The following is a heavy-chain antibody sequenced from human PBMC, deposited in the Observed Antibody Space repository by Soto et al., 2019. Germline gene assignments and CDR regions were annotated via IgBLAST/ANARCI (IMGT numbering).Heavy chain of an antibody. V-gene: IGHV5-10-1*01. Sequence: SLKISCKGSGYSFAGYWITWVRQKPGKGLEWMGRIDPSDSQTYYSPSFRGHVTISVTKSITTVFLQWGSLRASDTAMYYCARQIYDSDTGPNFQYYFDSWGQGTPVTVSS. J-gene: IGHJ4*02. CDR1: GYSFAGYW. CDR3: ARQIYDSDTGPNFQYYFDS. D-gene: IGHD3-22*01. CDR2: IDPSDSQT.